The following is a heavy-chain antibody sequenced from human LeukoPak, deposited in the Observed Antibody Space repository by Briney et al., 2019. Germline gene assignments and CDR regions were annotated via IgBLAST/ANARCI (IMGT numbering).Heavy chain of an antibody. V-gene: IGHV3-48*01. CDR2: ITGSGSMT. CDR1: GFTFSNYG. Sequence: GGSLRLSCAASGFTFSNYGINWVRQPPGQGLEWLSHITGSGSMTHYANPVMGRFTTSRDNAKSSLFLQMNSLRAEDTAVYYCARENVVGTGGFDYWGQGTLVTVSS. CDR3: ARENVVGTGGFDY. D-gene: IGHD2-21*01. J-gene: IGHJ4*02.